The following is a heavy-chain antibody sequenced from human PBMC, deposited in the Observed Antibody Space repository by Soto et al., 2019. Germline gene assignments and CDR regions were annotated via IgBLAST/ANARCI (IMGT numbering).Heavy chain of an antibody. Sequence: ASVKVSCKASGYTFSSSEINWVRQATGQGLEWMGWMNPNNDNTAYALKFQGRVTMTTDTSTSTAYMELRSLRSDDTAVYYCAMDTAMNYWGQGTLVTVSS. J-gene: IGHJ4*02. CDR2: MNPNNDNT. D-gene: IGHD5-18*01. CDR3: AMDTAMNY. CDR1: GYTFSSSE. V-gene: IGHV1-8*01.